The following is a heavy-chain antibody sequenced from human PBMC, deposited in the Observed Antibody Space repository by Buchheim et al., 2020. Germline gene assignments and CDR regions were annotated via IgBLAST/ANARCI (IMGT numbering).Heavy chain of an antibody. Sequence: EVQLVESGGGLVQPGGSLRLSCAASGFTFSSYWMSWVRQAPGKGLEWVANIKQDGSEKYYVDSVKSRFTISRDNAKNSLYLQMNSLRAEDTAVYYCARDGGTRVYDYGMDVWGQGTT. CDR1: GFTFSSYW. V-gene: IGHV3-7*01. D-gene: IGHD2-2*01. J-gene: IGHJ6*02. CDR3: ARDGGTRVYDYGMDV. CDR2: IKQDGSEK.